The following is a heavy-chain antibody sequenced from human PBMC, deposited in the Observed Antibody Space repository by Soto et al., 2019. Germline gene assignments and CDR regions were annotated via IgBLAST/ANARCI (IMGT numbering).Heavy chain of an antibody. J-gene: IGHJ4*02. CDR2: IIPIFGTA. CDR1: GGTFSSYA. V-gene: IGHV1-69*12. D-gene: IGHD3-22*01. Sequence: QVQLVQSGAEVKKPGSSVKVSCKASGGTFSSYAISWVRQAPGQGLEWMGGIIPIFGTANYAQKFQGRVTITADESTSAGERELSSRRSEDTVVYYCARGVYYYDSSGYYRGRYFDYWGQGTLVTVSS. CDR3: ARGVYYYDSSGYYRGRYFDY.